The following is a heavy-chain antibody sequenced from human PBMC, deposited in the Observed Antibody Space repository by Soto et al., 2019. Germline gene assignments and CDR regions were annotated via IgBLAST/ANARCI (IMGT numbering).Heavy chain of an antibody. V-gene: IGHV5-10-1*01. CDR2: IDPSDSYT. CDR1: GYSFTSDW. D-gene: IGHD1-1*01. Sequence: GESLKISCKGSGYSFTSDWISWVRQMPGKGLEWMGRIDPSDSYTNYSPSFQGHVTISADKSISTAYLQWSSLKASDTAMYYCARLDLQHSYYYYYGMDVWGQGTTVTVSS. J-gene: IGHJ6*02. CDR3: ARLDLQHSYYYYYGMDV.